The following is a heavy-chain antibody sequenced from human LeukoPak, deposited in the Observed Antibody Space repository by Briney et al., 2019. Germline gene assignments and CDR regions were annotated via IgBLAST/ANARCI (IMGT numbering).Heavy chain of an antibody. D-gene: IGHD6-19*01. CDR2: INHSGST. CDR3: ARGYSSGADWFDP. J-gene: IGHJ5*02. Sequence: PGGSLRLSCAASGFTFSTYSMNWIRQPPGKGLEWIGEINHSGSTNYNPSLKSRVTISVDTSKNQFSLKLNSMTAADTAVYYCARGYSSGADWFDPWGQGTLVTVPS. V-gene: IGHV4-34*01. CDR1: GFTFSTYS.